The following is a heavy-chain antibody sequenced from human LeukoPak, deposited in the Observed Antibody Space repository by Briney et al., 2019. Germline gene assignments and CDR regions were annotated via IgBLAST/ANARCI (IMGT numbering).Heavy chain of an antibody. D-gene: IGHD3-10*01. CDR1: GFTFSSYA. Sequence: GGSLRLSCAASGFTFSSYAMSWVRQAPGKGLEWVSAISGSGGSTYYADSVKGRSTISRDNSKNTLYLQMNSLRAEDTAVYYCAKDLIWSGGPFDYWGQGTLVTVSS. V-gene: IGHV3-23*01. CDR2: ISGSGGST. J-gene: IGHJ4*02. CDR3: AKDLIWSGGPFDY.